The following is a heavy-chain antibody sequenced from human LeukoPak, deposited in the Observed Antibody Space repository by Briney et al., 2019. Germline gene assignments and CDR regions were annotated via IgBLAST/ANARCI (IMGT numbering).Heavy chain of an antibody. J-gene: IGHJ4*02. V-gene: IGHV3-48*04. CDR1: GFTFSSYS. CDR3: ATQYCGGDCYSGYFDY. CDR2: ISSSSSTI. D-gene: IGHD2-21*02. Sequence: GGSLRLSCAASGFTFSSYSMNWVRQAPGKGLEWVSYISSSSSTIYYADSVKGRFTISRDNAKNSLYLQMNSLRAEDTAVYYCATQYCGGDCYSGYFDYWGQGTLVTVSS.